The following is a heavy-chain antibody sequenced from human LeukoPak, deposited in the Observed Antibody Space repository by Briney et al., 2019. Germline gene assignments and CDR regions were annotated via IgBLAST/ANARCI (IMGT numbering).Heavy chain of an antibody. Sequence: ASVTVSCTASGYTFTGYYIHWVRQAPGQGLEWMGWINPNSGGTNYAQKFQGRVTMTRNTSISTAYMELSSLRSEDTAVYYCARVGWQSSSSDYWGQGTLVTVSS. CDR3: ARVGWQSSSSDY. J-gene: IGHJ4*02. V-gene: IGHV1-2*02. CDR2: INPNSGGT. D-gene: IGHD6-6*01. CDR1: GYTFTGYY.